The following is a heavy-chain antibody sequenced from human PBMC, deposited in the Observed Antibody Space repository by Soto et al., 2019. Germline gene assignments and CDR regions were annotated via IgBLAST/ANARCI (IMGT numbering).Heavy chain of an antibody. CDR1: GFTFSNAW. CDR3: TTGVTSRGMDV. CDR2: IKTKTDGGTT. J-gene: IGHJ6*02. D-gene: IGHD2-21*02. V-gene: IGHV3-15*01. Sequence: EVQLVESGGGLVKPGGSLRLSCAASGFTFSNAWMSWVRQAPGKGLEWVGRIKTKTDGGTTDYAAPVKGRFTISRDDSKNTRYLQMNRLKTEDTAVYYCTTGVTSRGMDVWGQGTTVTVSS.